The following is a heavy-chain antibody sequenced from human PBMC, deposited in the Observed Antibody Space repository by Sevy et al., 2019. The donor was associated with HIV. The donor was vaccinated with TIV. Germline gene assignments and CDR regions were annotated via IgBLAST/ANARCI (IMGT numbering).Heavy chain of an antibody. CDR1: EFTFHSCD. CDR3: ATLGYCSGDTYYHY. CDR2: IILSTGDT. Sequence: GGSQRLSCSVSEFTFHSCDMSWVRQAPGKGLEWVSTIILSTGDTYYADSVKGRFTISRDNSKNTLYLQMHSLRADDTAVHYCATLGYCSGDTYYHYWGQGTLVTVSS. J-gene: IGHJ4*02. V-gene: IGHV3-23*01. D-gene: IGHD2-15*01.